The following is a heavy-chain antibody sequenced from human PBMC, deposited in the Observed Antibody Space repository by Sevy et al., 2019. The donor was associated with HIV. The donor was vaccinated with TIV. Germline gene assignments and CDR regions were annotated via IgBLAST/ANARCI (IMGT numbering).Heavy chain of an antibody. V-gene: IGHV4-4*07. D-gene: IGHD3-3*01. CDR1: GGSISSYY. CDR3: ARYNFWSGHYDYFDY. J-gene: IGHJ4*02. Sequence: SETLSLTCSVSGGSISSYYWSWIRQPAGEGLEWIGRIDTSGGTNYNPSLKTRVTMSIDTSKNQFSLRLRSVTAADTAVYYCARYNFWSGHYDYFDYWGPGALVTVSS. CDR2: IDTSGGT.